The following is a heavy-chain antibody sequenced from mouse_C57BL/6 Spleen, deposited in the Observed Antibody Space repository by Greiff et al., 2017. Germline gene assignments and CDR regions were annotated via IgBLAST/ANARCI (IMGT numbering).Heavy chain of an antibody. J-gene: IGHJ2*01. D-gene: IGHD1-1*01. Sequence: QVQLKQPGAELVKPGASVTLSCKASGYTFTSYWMQWVKQRPGQGLEWIGEIDPSDSYTNYNQKFKGKATLTVDTSSSTAYMQLSSLTSEDSAVYYCARRGDYYGSSYDYWGQGTTLTVAS. CDR1: GYTFTSYW. V-gene: IGHV1-50*01. CDR3: ARRGDYYGSSYDY. CDR2: IDPSDSYT.